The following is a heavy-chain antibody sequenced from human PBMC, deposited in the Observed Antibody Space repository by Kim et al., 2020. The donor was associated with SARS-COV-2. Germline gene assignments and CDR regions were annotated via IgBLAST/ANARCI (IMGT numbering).Heavy chain of an antibody. CDR3: ARDTTKWSFDY. CDR1: GYTFTNYK. CDR2: LTPIDGAT. D-gene: IGHD1-26*01. J-gene: IGHJ4*02. V-gene: IGHV1-46*01. Sequence: ASVKVSCKASGYTFTNYKMHWVRQAPGQGLEWLGILTPIDGATTYAQKFQGRVTLTRDKSTSTVYMELSSLGSGDTAVYYCARDTTKWSFDYWGQGTLVTVSS.